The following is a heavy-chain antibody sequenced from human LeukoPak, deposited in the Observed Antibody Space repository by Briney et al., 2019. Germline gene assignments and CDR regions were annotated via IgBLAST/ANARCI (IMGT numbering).Heavy chain of an antibody. CDR3: AREHRAFHY. CDR2: IRPDGGET. Sequence: GGSLRLSCAESGVTGSTVGMNWVRQTPGKGLEWVGNIRPDGGETLSVDSVKGRFTISRDNAKNSLYLQMDSLRAEDTAVYYCAREHRAFHYWGQGTLVTVSS. J-gene: IGHJ4*02. D-gene: IGHD1-26*01. V-gene: IGHV3-7*01. CDR1: GVTGSTVG.